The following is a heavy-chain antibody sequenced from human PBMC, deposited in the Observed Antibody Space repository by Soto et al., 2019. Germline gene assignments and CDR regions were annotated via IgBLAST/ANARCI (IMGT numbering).Heavy chain of an antibody. D-gene: IGHD3-9*01. CDR3: AGGNYDILTGYYSMGGMDV. CDR2: IIPIFGTA. J-gene: IGHJ6*02. V-gene: IGHV1-69*13. Sequence: SVKVSCKASGGTFSSYAVSWVRQAPGQGLEWMGGIIPIFGTANYAQKFRGRVTITADESTSTAYMELSSLRSEDTAVYYCAGGNYDILTGYYSMGGMDVWGQGTTVTVSS. CDR1: GGTFSSYA.